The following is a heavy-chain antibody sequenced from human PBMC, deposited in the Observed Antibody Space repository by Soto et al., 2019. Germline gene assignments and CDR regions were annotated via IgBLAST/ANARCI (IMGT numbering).Heavy chain of an antibody. D-gene: IGHD3-3*01. CDR2: ISYDGSNK. CDR1: GFTFSSYA. V-gene: IGHV3-30-3*01. J-gene: IGHJ4*02. Sequence: QVQLVESGGGVVQPGRSLRLSCAASGFTFSSYAMHWVRQAPGKGLEWVAVISYDGSNKYYADSVKGRFTISRDNSKNALYLQMNSLGAEDTAVYYCAREATYYEFWSGYYPYIDYWGQGTLVTVSS. CDR3: AREATYYEFWSGYYPYIDY.